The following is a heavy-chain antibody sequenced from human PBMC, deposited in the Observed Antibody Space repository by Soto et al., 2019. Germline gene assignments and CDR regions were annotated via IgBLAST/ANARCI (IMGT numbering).Heavy chain of an antibody. Sequence: PGGSLRLSCAASGFTFSSYGMHWVRQAPGKGLEWVAVISYDGSNKYYADSVKGRFTISRDNSKNTLYLQMNSLRAEDTAVYYCAKDGSRYCSSTSCYAYNWFDPWGQGTLVTVSS. CDR1: GFTFSSYG. J-gene: IGHJ5*02. D-gene: IGHD2-2*01. V-gene: IGHV3-30*18. CDR3: AKDGSRYCSSTSCYAYNWFDP. CDR2: ISYDGSNK.